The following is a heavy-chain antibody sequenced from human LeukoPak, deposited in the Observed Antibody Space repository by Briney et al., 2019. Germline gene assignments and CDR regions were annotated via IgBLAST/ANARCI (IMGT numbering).Heavy chain of an antibody. CDR2: MNEYSTTI. D-gene: IGHD1-14*01. J-gene: IGHJ4*02. V-gene: IGHV3-74*01. CDR1: GFPFNSFW. Sequence: GSLRLSCAASGFPFNSFWMHWVRQAPGKGLVWVSDMNEYSTTIRYADSVKGRFTISRDNAKSILYLQMNNLRAEDTAMYFCARGGVNPVDHWGQGTLVTVSS. CDR3: ARGGVNPVDH.